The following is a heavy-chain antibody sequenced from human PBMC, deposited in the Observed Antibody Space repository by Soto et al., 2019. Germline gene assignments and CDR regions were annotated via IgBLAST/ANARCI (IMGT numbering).Heavy chain of an antibody. CDR3: GREAGDYDWYFDL. D-gene: IGHD4-17*01. V-gene: IGHV1-18*01. CDR2: ISPKSGDT. Sequence: QVRLLQAGAEVKELGATVKVSRKTAGDMFSSHGLYWVRQVPGQGLEWMGWISPKSGDTNYGQSLQGRLTLRTDTSTSTAHLELRSLTSDDTAVYYCGREAGDYDWYFDLWGRGNPVTVSS. CDR1: GDMFSSHG. J-gene: IGHJ2*01.